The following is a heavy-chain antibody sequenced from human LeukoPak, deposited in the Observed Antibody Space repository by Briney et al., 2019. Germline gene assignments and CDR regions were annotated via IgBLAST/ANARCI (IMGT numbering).Heavy chain of an antibody. J-gene: IGHJ4*02. CDR2: ISDSGGTV. CDR1: GFTFSSYA. V-gene: IGHV3-23*01. Sequence: GGSLRLSCAASGFTFSSYAMSWVRQAPGKGPEWVSGISDSGGTVYYADSVKGRFTISRDNSKNSLYLQMNSLRAEDTAVYYCAKKLSGSYKGFDYWGQGTLVTVSS. D-gene: IGHD1-26*01. CDR3: AKKLSGSYKGFDY.